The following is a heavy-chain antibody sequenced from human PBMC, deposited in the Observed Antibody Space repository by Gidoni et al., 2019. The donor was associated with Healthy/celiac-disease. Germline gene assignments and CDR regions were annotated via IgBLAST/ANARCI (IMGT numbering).Heavy chain of an antibody. J-gene: IGHJ6*02. CDR1: GFTFISSA. CDR2: IVVGSGKT. Sequence: QMQLVQSGPEVKKPGTSVKVSCKASGFTFISSAVQWVRQARGQRLEWIGYIVVGSGKTNYAQKFQERVTITRDMSTNTAYMELSSLRSEDTAVYYCAAPQVVPAVGKVGYYGMDVWGQGTTVTVSS. D-gene: IGHD2-2*01. V-gene: IGHV1-58*01. CDR3: AAPQVVPAVGKVGYYGMDV.